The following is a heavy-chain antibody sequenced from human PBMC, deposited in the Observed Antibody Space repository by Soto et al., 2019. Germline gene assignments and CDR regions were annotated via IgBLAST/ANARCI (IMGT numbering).Heavy chain of an antibody. V-gene: IGHV3-30*03. CDR1: GFPFSSYG. D-gene: IGHD2-15*01. CDR2: ISYDGSNK. CDR3: AGGKYYFDS. J-gene: IGHJ4*02. Sequence: QVQLVESGGGVVQPGRSLRLSCADSGFPFSSYGMHWVRQAPGKGLEWVAHISYDGSNKHYTDSVKGRFTISRDNSKNMLYLQMSSLRAEDTAVYYCAGGKYYFDSCGQGTRVSVSS.